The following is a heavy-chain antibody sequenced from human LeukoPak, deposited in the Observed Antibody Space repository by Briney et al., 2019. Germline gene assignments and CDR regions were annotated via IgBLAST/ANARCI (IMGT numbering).Heavy chain of an antibody. J-gene: IGHJ4*02. V-gene: IGHV3-7*01. D-gene: IGHD6-6*01. CDR3: ARDKWKSIAARPGLDY. CDR1: GFTFSSYW. CDR2: IKQDGSEK. Sequence: GGSLRLSCAASGFTFSSYWMSWVRQAPGKGLEWVANIKQDGSEKYYVDSVKGRFTISRDNAKNSLYLQMNSLRAEDTAVYYCARDKWKSIAARPGLDYWGQGTLATVSS.